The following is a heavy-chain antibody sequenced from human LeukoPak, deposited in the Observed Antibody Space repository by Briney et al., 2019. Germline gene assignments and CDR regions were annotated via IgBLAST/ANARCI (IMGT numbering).Heavy chain of an antibody. V-gene: IGHV3-11*01. CDR2: ISSSGSTK. Sequence: GGSLRLSCAASGFIFSDYYMSWIRQAPGKGLEWVSYISSSGSTKYYADSVKGRFTISRDNAKNSYLQMNSLRAEDTAVYYCARDGHTYGRGSPHYWGQGTLVTVSS. CDR1: GFIFSDYY. D-gene: IGHD3-10*01. CDR3: ARDGHTYGRGSPHY. J-gene: IGHJ4*02.